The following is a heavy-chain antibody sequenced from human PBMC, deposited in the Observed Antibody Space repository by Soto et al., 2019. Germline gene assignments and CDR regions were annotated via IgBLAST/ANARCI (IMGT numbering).Heavy chain of an antibody. CDR2: ISYDGSNK. V-gene: IGHV3-30-3*01. J-gene: IGHJ4*02. CDR1: GFTFSSYA. CDR3: ARRMYYYDSSGYIDY. Sequence: QVQLVESGGGVVQPGRSLRLSCAASGFTFSSYAMHWVRRAPGKGLEWVAVISYDGSNKYYADSVKGRFTISRDNSKNTLYLQMNSLRAEDTAVYYCARRMYYYDSSGYIDYWGQGTLVTVSS. D-gene: IGHD3-22*01.